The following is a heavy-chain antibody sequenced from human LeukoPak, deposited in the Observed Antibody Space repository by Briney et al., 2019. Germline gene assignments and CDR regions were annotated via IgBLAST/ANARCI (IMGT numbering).Heavy chain of an antibody. CDR2: IIPIFGTA. CDR3: ARRLLQLWAQFDY. CDR1: GGTFSSYA. D-gene: IGHD5-18*01. J-gene: IGHJ4*02. V-gene: IGHV1-69*13. Sequence: SVKVSCKASGGTFSSYAISRVRQAPGQGLEWMGGIIPIFGTANYAQKFQGRVTITADESTSTAYMELSSLRSEDTAVYYCARRLLQLWAQFDYWGQGTLVTVSS.